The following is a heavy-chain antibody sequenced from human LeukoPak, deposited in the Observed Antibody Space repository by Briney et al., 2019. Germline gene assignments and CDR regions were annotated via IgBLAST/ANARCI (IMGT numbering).Heavy chain of an antibody. CDR2: IYTSGST. CDR3: ARVYGSGSYILTYYFDY. Sequence: SETLSLTCTVSGGSISSYYWSWIRQPAGKGLEWIGRIYTSGSTNYNPSLKSRVTMSVDTSKNQFSLKLSPVTAADTAVYYCARVYGSGSYILTYYFDYWGQGTLVTVSS. D-gene: IGHD3-10*01. V-gene: IGHV4-4*07. CDR1: GGSISSYY. J-gene: IGHJ4*02.